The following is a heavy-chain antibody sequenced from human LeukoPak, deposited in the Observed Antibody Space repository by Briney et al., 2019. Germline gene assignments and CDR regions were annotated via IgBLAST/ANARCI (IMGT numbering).Heavy chain of an antibody. V-gene: IGHV3-48*04. J-gene: IGHJ3*01. CDR1: GFTFSTYA. Sequence: GGSLRLSCAASGFTFSTYAVNWVRQAPGKGLEWVSYISSSGSTIYYADSVKGRFTISRDNAKKSLYLQTNSLRAEDTAVYYCGRDWSITSWGQGTMVTVSS. D-gene: IGHD3-10*01. CDR3: GRDWSITS. CDR2: ISSSGSTI.